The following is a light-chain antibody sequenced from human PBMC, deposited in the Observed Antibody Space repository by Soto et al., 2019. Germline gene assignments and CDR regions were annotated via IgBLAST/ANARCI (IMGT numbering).Light chain of an antibody. CDR2: EVS. J-gene: IGLJ2*01. V-gene: IGLV2-8*01. CDR1: SSDVGGYNY. CDR3: SSYAGSNKL. Sequence: QPVLTQPPSASGSPGQSVTISCTGTSSDVGGYNYVSWYQQHPGKAPKLMIYEVSKRPSGVPDRFSGSKSGNTASLTVSGLQAEDEADYYCSSYAGSNKLFGGGTKVTVL.